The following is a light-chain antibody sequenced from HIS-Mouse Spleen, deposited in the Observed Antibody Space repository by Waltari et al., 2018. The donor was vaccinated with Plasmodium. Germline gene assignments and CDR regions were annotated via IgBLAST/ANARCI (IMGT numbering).Light chain of an antibody. CDR1: KLGDKY. Sequence: SYELTQPPSVSVSPDQTASITCSGDKLGDKYACWYQQKPGQSPVLVIYQDSKRPSGIPERFSGSNSGNTATLTISGTQAMDEADYYCQAWDSSTVVFGGGTK. CDR3: QAWDSSTVV. J-gene: IGLJ2*01. CDR2: QDS. V-gene: IGLV3-1*01.